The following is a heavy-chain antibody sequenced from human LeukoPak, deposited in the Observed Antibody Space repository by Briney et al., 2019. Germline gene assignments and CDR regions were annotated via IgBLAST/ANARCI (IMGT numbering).Heavy chain of an antibody. J-gene: IGHJ6*03. V-gene: IGHV3-43D*03. CDR1: GFTFDDYA. D-gene: IGHD6-19*01. CDR2: ISWDGGST. CDR3: AKDMSIAVAGTSYMDV. Sequence: GSLRLSCAASGFTFDDYAMHWVRQAPGKGLEWVSLISWDGGSTYYADSVKGRFTISRDNSKNSLYLQMNSLRAEDTALYYCAKDMSIAVAGTSYMDVWGKGTTVTVSS.